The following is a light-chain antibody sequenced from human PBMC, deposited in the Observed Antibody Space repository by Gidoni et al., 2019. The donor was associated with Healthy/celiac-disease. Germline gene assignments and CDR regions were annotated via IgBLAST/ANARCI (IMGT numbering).Light chain of an antibody. V-gene: IGLV2-14*01. CDR2: EVS. Sequence: QSALTQPASVSGSPGQSITISCTGTSSDVGRYNYVSWYQQHPGKAPKLMIYEVSNRPSGVSNRFSGSKSGNTASLTISGLQAEDEADYYCSSYTSSNTLPYVFGTGTKVTVL. J-gene: IGLJ1*01. CDR1: SSDVGRYNY. CDR3: SSYTSSNTLPYV.